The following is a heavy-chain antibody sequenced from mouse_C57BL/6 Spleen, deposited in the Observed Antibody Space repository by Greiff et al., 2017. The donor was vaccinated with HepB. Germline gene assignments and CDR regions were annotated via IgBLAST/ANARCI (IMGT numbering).Heavy chain of an antibody. Sequence: EVKLQQSGPELVKPGASVKMSCKASGYTFTDYNMHWVKQSHGKSLEWIGYINPNNGGTSYNQKFKGKATLTVNKSSSTAYMELRSLTSEDSAVYYCARSPHYGSTYYYAMDYWGQGTSVTVSS. CDR1: GYTFTDYN. D-gene: IGHD1-1*01. V-gene: IGHV1-22*01. CDR2: INPNNGGT. CDR3: ARSPHYGSTYYYAMDY. J-gene: IGHJ4*01.